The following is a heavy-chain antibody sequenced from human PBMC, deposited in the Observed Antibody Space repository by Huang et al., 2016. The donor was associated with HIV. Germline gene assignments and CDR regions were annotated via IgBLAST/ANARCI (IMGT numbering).Heavy chain of an antibody. CDR3: ARDDFAAAGTVGAFDI. CDR2: ISGSSSII. Sequence: EVQLVESGGGLVQPGGSLRLSCAASGFTFSNYNMNWVRQAPGKGLEWVSYISGSSSIIYYADSLKGRFTISRDNAKNSLYLQMNSLRDEDTAVYYCARDDFAAAGTVGAFDIWDQGTMVTVSS. D-gene: IGHD6-13*01. CDR1: GFTFSNYN. V-gene: IGHV3-48*02. J-gene: IGHJ3*02.